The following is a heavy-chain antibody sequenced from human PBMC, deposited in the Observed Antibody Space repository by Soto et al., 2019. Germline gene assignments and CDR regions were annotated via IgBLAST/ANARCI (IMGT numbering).Heavy chain of an antibody. J-gene: IGHJ6*02. CDR2: IYYSGST. CDR1: GGSISSGDYY. D-gene: IGHD6-6*01. CDR3: ATHSSSSPYYYYYGMDV. Sequence: QVQLQESGPGLVKPSQTLSLTCTVSGGSISSGDYYWRWLRQPPGKGLEWIGYIYYSGSTYYNPSLKSRVTISVDTSKNQFSLKLSSVTAADTAVYYCATHSSSSPYYYYYGMDVWGQGTTVTVSS. V-gene: IGHV4-30-4*01.